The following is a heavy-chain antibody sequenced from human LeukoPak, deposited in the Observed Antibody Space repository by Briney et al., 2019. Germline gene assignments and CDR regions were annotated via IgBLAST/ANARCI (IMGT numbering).Heavy chain of an antibody. D-gene: IGHD6-13*01. CDR1: GYTFTSYF. CDR2: INPSGRTT. CDR3: ARGESSTKFGY. Sequence: ASVKVSCKASGYTFTSYFIHWVRQAPGQGLEWMGIINPSGRTTSYAQKFQGRVTMTRDTSTSTVYMELSSLRSEDTAVYYCARGESSTKFGYWGQGTPVTVSS. V-gene: IGHV1-46*01. J-gene: IGHJ4*02.